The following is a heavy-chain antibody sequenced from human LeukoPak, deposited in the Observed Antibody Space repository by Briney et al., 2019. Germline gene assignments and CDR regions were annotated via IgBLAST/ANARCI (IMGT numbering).Heavy chain of an antibody. D-gene: IGHD3-22*01. CDR3: AKCRTYYYDSSGYYACDYFDY. J-gene: IGHJ4*02. Sequence: GGSLRFSCAASGFTFSAYAMSWVRQAPGKGLEWVSGIVGGGGGTKYADSVKGRFTISRDNSKNTLYLQMNSLRAEDAAVYYCAKCRTYYYDSSGYYACDYFDYWGQGTLVTVSS. CDR2: IVGGGGGT. CDR1: GFTFSAYA. V-gene: IGHV3-23*01.